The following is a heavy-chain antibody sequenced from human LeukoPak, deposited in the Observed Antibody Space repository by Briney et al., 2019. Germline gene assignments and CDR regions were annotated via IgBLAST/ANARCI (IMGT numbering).Heavy chain of an antibody. V-gene: IGHV1-46*03. CDR2: INPSGGST. CDR1: GGTFSSYA. Sequence: ASVKVSCKASGGTFSSYAISWVRQAPGQGLEWMGIINPSGGSTSYAQKFQGRVTMTRDTSTSTVYMELSSLRSEDTAVYYCARAPDYDFWSGYSQTHFDYWGQGTLVTVSS. D-gene: IGHD3-3*01. CDR3: ARAPDYDFWSGYSQTHFDY. J-gene: IGHJ4*02.